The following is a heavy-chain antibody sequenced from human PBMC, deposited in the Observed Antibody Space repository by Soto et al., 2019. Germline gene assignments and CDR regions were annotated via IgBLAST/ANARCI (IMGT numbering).Heavy chain of an antibody. J-gene: IGHJ4*02. CDR3: ARSDYSSSSSND. Sequence: QVQLVQSGAEVKKPGSSVKVSCKASGGTFSSYTISWVRQAPGQGLEWMGRIIPILGIANYAQKFQGRLTITADKSTSTAYMKLSSPRSEDTAVYYCARSDYSSSSSNDWGQGTLVTVAS. CDR2: IIPILGIA. D-gene: IGHD6-6*01. V-gene: IGHV1-69*02. CDR1: GGTFSSYT.